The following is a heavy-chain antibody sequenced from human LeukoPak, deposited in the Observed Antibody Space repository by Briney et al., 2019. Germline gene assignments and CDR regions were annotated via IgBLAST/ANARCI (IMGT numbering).Heavy chain of an antibody. V-gene: IGHV4-34*01. Sequence: SETLSLTCAVYGGSFSGYYWTWIRQPPGKGLEWIGEINHSGSTNYNPSLKSRVTISVDTSKNQFSLKLSSVTAADTAVYYCARRCSGGSCYPRYYYYYYYMDVWGKGTTVTVSS. CDR2: INHSGST. J-gene: IGHJ6*03. CDR1: GGSFSGYY. D-gene: IGHD2-15*01. CDR3: ARRCSGGSCYPRYYYYYYYMDV.